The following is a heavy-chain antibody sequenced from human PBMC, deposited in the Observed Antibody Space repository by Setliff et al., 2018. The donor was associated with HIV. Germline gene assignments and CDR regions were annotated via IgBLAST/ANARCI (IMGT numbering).Heavy chain of an antibody. V-gene: IGHV3-21*01. J-gene: IGHJ4*02. CDR2: ISVSGFNI. D-gene: IGHD6-13*01. CDR1: GFTFSTYS. CDR3: ARVRARYSSSWSFDY. Sequence: PSETLSLSCAASGFTFSTYSMNWVRLAPGRGLEWISSISVSGFNIYYADSVKGRFFVSRDDAKNSLFLQMNSLRTEDTAVYFCARVRARYSSSWSFDYWGQGTPVTVSS.